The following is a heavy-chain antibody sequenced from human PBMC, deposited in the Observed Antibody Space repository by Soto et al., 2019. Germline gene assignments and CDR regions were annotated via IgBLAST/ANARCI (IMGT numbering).Heavy chain of an antibody. CDR3: ARGIATGQLDP. CDR2: INPDNGNT. V-gene: IGHV1-3*01. CDR1: GYTFTRYT. D-gene: IGHD2-15*01. Sequence: ASVKVSCKASGYTFTRYTMNWVRQAPGQRLEWMGWINPDNGNTKSSQKFQDRVIITRDTSASTAYMGLSSLRSEDTAVYYCARGIATGQLDPWGQGTLVTVPQ. J-gene: IGHJ5*02.